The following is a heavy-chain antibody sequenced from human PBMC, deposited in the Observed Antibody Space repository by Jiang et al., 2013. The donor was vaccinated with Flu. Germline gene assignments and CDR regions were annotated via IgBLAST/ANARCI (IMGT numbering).Heavy chain of an antibody. D-gene: IGHD6-13*01. Sequence: QLLESGGGFIQPGGSLRLSCAASGFTFSAYAMSWVRQAPGKGLEWVSALSSSGGSTYYADSVKGRFTISRDNSKNTLYLQMDSLRAEDTAVYYCARDRGSWYKNYWGQGTLVTVSS. CDR3: ARDRGSWYKNY. J-gene: IGHJ4*02. CDR2: LSSSGGST. CDR1: GFTFSAYA. V-gene: IGHV3-23*01.